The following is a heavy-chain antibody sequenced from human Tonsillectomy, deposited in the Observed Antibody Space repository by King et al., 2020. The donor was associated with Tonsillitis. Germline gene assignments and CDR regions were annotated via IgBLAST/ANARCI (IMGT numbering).Heavy chain of an antibody. CDR1: GFIFRNAW. J-gene: IGHJ4*02. D-gene: IGHD2-8*01. Sequence: VQLVESGGGLAKPGGSLRLSCTASGFIFRNAWMSWVRQAPGKGLEWVGRVKSENEGGTIDYAAPVKDRFTISRDDSTDMLYLNMDSLKTTDTAVYDCTPGNSQYCTNGVCKPFDYWGQGTLVTVSP. CDR2: VKSENEGGTI. V-gene: IGHV3-15*01. CDR3: TPGNSQYCTNGVCKPFDY.